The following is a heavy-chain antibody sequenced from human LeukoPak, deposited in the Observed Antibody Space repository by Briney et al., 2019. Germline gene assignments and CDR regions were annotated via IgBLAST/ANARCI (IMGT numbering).Heavy chain of an antibody. CDR2: IGSSGRTI. J-gene: IGHJ4*02. CDR3: ASRRDY. V-gene: IGHV3-48*03. CDR1: GFAFSDYE. Sequence: GGSLRLSCAASGFAFSDYEMNWVSQDPGKGLEWVSNIGSSGRTIFYADSVKGRFSISRDNGKNSLYLQMNSLRVEDTAIYYCASRRDYWGQGTLVTVSS.